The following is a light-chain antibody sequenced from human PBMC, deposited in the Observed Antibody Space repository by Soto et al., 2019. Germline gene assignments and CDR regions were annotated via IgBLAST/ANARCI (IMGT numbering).Light chain of an antibody. CDR3: QSYDNSLNHVV. Sequence: QSVLRHPPSVSGAPGQRVSSPCTGSSCNIGSFYDVHWYQQLPGTVPKLLIYGDNNRPSGVPDRLSGSKSGTAASLAITGLQADDEADYYCQSYDNSLNHVVFGGGTKLTVL. V-gene: IGLV1-40*01. J-gene: IGLJ2*01. CDR1: SCNIGSFYD. CDR2: GDN.